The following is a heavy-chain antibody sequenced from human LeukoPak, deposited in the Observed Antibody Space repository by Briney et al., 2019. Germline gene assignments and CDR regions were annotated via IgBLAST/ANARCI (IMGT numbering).Heavy chain of an antibody. J-gene: IGHJ4*02. CDR3: AKSPYSSGWYYYFDY. CDR1: GFTFSSYA. V-gene: IGHV3-9*01. Sequence: PGGSLRLSCAASGFTFSSYAMSWVRQAPGKGLEWVSGISWNSGSIGYADSVKGRFTISRDNAKNSLYLQMNSLRVEDTALYYCAKSPYSSGWYYYFDYWGQGTLVTVSS. CDR2: ISWNSGSI. D-gene: IGHD6-19*01.